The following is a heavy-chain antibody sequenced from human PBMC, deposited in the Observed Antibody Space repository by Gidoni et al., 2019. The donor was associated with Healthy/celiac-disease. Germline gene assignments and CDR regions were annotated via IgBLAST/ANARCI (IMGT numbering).Heavy chain of an antibody. D-gene: IGHD2-21*02. Sequence: EVQLLESGGGLVQPGGSLRLSCAASGFTFSSYAMSWVRQAPGKGREWVLAISGSCGSTYYADSGNGRFTISRDNSKNTLYLQMNSLRAEDTAVYYCAKVGLGGNFFDFDYWGQGTLVTVSS. CDR3: AKVGLGGNFFDFDY. J-gene: IGHJ4*02. V-gene: IGHV3-23*01. CDR2: ISGSCGST. CDR1: GFTFSSYA.